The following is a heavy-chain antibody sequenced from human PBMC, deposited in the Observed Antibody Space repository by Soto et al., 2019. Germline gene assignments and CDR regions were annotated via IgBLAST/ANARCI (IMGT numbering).Heavy chain of an antibody. J-gene: IGHJ4*02. CDR1: GYTFDSHY. V-gene: IGHV1-46*02. CDR2: INPNGGNT. CDR3: GRDTSGLDY. Sequence: QVQLVQSGAEVKKSGASVKVSCQASGYTFDSHYIHWVRQAPGQGLEWMGVINPNGGNTRYAQRFQDRLTLTTDTPTNTVYLDLSSLSSDDTAVYYCGRDTSGLDYWGQGTLVTVSS.